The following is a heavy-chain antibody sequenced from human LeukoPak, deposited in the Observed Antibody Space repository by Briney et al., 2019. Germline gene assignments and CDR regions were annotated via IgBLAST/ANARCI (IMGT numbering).Heavy chain of an antibody. D-gene: IGHD2-2*01. Sequence: GGSLRLSCAASGFTFSTYSMNWVRQAPGKGLEWVSSISSSSRDYIYYADSVKGRFTISRDNAKNSLYLQMNGLRAEDTAFYYCAREGVEYQLLSKRGVYYFDYWGQGTLVTVSS. CDR3: AREGVEYQLLSKRGVYYFDY. V-gene: IGHV3-21*01. CDR1: GFTFSTYS. CDR2: ISSSSRDYI. J-gene: IGHJ4*02.